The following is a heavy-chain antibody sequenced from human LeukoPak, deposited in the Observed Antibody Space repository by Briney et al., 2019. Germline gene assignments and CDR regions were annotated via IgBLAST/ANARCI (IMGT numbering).Heavy chain of an antibody. D-gene: IGHD3-22*01. Sequence: SETLSLTCTVSGGSISSYYWSWIRQPPGKGLEWIAYIYYSGSTYYNPSLESQVTISVDTSRNQFSLKVTSVTAADTAVYYCASAYDDRSGSRFNHWGQGTLVTVSS. CDR3: ASAYDDRSGSRFNH. V-gene: IGHV4-59*06. J-gene: IGHJ4*02. CDR1: GGSISSYY. CDR2: IYYSGST.